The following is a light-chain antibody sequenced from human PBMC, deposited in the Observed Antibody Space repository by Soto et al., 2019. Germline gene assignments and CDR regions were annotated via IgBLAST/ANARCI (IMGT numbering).Light chain of an antibody. CDR1: QSISSW. CDR3: HQYNSYST. J-gene: IGKJ1*01. CDR2: EAS. V-gene: IGKV1-5*03. Sequence: DIQMTQSPSTLSASVGDRVTITCRASQSISSWLAWYQQKPGKAPKLLIYEASSLESGVPSRFSGSVSGTEFTLTISSLQPDDFATYYCHQYNSYSTFGQGTKVEIK.